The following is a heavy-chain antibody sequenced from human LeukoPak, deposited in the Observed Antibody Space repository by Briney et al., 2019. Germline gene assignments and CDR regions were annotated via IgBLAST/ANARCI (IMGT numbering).Heavy chain of an antibody. Sequence: GGSLRLSCAASGFTFSSYGMSWVRQAPGKGLEWVANIKQDGSEKYYVDSVKGRFTISRDNAKKSLYLQMNSLRVEDTAVYCCARGGQYYDSAFDIWGQGTMVTVSS. CDR3: ARGGQYYDSAFDI. CDR1: GFTFSSYG. V-gene: IGHV3-7*01. J-gene: IGHJ3*02. D-gene: IGHD3-22*01. CDR2: IKQDGSEK.